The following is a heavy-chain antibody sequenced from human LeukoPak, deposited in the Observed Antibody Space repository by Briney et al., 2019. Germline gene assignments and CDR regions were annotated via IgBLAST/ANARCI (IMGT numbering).Heavy chain of an antibody. D-gene: IGHD4-11*01. J-gene: IGHJ6*03. CDR2: IIPILGIA. V-gene: IGHV1-69*04. CDR1: GGTFSSYA. Sequence: GASVKVSCKASGGTFSSYAISWVRQAPGQGLEWMGRIIPILGIANYAQKFQGRVTITADKSTSTAYMELSSLRSEDTAVYYCARAPSRYSNVERSVGRWFYYYMDVWGQGTTVTVSS. CDR3: ARAPSRYSNVERSVGRWFYYYMDV.